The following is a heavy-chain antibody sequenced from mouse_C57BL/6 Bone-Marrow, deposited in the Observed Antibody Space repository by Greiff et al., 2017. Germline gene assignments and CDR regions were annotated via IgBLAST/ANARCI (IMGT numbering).Heavy chain of an antibody. CDR3: ARFDYYGSSYGYWYFDV. CDR2: IRNKANGYTT. V-gene: IGHV7-3*01. CDR1: GFTFTDYY. J-gene: IGHJ1*03. Sequence: VMLVESGGGLVQPGGSLSLSCAASGFTFTDYYMSWVRQPPGKALAWLGFIRNKANGYTTEYSASVQGRFTISRDNSQSILYLQMNALRAEDSATYYCARFDYYGSSYGYWYFDVWGTGTTVTVSS. D-gene: IGHD1-1*01.